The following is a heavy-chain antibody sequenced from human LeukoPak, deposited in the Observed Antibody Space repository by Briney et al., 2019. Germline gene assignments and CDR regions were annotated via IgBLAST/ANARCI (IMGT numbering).Heavy chain of an antibody. V-gene: IGHV4-39*07. D-gene: IGHD3-10*01. CDR2: IYYSGDT. Sequence: SETLSLTCTVSGGSISSSSYYWAWIRQPPGKGLEWIGSIYYSGDTYYNPSLKSRVTISVDTSKNQFSLKLSSVTAADKAVYHCVRDSGPWGVFDPWGQGTLVTVSS. J-gene: IGHJ5*02. CDR1: GGSISSSSYY. CDR3: VRDSGPWGVFDP.